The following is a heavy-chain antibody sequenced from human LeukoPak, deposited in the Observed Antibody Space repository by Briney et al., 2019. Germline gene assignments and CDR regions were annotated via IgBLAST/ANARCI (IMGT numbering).Heavy chain of an antibody. CDR2: ISASGGST. J-gene: IGHJ2*01. Sequence: GGSLRLSCAASGFTFSSYAMSWVRQAPGKGLEWVSGISASGGSTYYADSVKGRFTISRDNSKNTLYLQMNSLRAEDTAVYYCARHITMVRGVIKRPDWFFDLWGRGTLVTVSS. V-gene: IGHV3-23*01. CDR1: GFTFSSYA. CDR3: ARHITMVRGVIKRPDWFFDL. D-gene: IGHD3-10*01.